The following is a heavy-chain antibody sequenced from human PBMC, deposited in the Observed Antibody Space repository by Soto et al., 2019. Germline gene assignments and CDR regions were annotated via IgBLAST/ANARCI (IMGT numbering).Heavy chain of an antibody. CDR3: ARVGPYDYVWGSYRYTGHFDY. CDR1: GGSISSYY. CDR2: IYYSGST. Sequence: SETLSLTCTVSGGSISSYYWSWIRQPPGKGLEWIGYIYYSGSTNYNPSLKSRVTISVDTSKNQFSLKLSSVTAADTAVYYCARVGPYDYVWGSYRYTGHFDYWGQGTLVTVSS. D-gene: IGHD3-16*02. V-gene: IGHV4-59*01. J-gene: IGHJ4*02.